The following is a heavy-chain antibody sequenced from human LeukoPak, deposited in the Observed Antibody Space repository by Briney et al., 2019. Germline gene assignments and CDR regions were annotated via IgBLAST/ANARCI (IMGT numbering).Heavy chain of an antibody. Sequence: SETLSLTCAVYGGSFSGYYWSWIRQPPGKGLEWIGEINHSGSTNYNPSLKSRVTISVDTSKNQFSLKLSSVTAADTAVYYCARGTRKGYCSGGSCSQGVGYWGQGTLVTVSS. V-gene: IGHV4-34*01. D-gene: IGHD2-15*01. CDR2: INHSGST. J-gene: IGHJ4*02. CDR1: GGSFSGYY. CDR3: ARGTRKGYCSGGSCSQGVGY.